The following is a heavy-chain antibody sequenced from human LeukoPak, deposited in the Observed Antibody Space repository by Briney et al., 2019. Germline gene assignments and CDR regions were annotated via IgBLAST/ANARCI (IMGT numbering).Heavy chain of an antibody. D-gene: IGHD6-13*01. Sequence: GGSLRLSCAASGFTFSSYAMSWVRQAPGKGLELVSAISGSGGSTYYADSVKGRFTISRDNSKNTLYLQMNSLRAEDTAVYYCAKGAAAATGTHDAFDIWGQGTMVTVSS. CDR3: AKGAAAATGTHDAFDI. CDR1: GFTFSSYA. CDR2: ISGSGGST. J-gene: IGHJ3*02. V-gene: IGHV3-23*01.